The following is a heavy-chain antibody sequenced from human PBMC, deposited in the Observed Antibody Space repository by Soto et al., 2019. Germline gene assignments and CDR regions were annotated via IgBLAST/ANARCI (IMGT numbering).Heavy chain of an antibody. CDR3: ARGSIAAAGTRAGYGMDV. CDR1: GGSFSGYY. CDR2: INHSGST. V-gene: IGHV4-34*01. J-gene: IGHJ6*02. D-gene: IGHD6-13*01. Sequence: PSETLSLTCAVYGGSFSGYYWSWIRQHPGKGLEWIGEINHSGSTNYNPSLKSRVTISVDTSKNQFSLKLSSVTAADTAVYYCARGSIAAAGTRAGYGMDVWGQGTTVTVSS.